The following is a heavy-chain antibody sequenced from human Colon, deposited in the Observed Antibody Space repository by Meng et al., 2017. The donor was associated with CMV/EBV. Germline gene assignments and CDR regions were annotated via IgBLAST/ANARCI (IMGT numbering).Heavy chain of an antibody. CDR2: ISPYNGDT. CDR3: ARELARGGY. J-gene: IGHJ4*02. CDR1: GYTFTNFG. V-gene: IGHV1-18*01. Sequence: QVRRVQPGAEVKKPGASVKVSCKTSGYTFTNFGISWVRQAPGQGLEWMAYISPYNGDTNYAQRFQGRVALTTDTSTSTVYMELGSLTSDDTAMYYCARELARGGYWGQGTLVTVSS.